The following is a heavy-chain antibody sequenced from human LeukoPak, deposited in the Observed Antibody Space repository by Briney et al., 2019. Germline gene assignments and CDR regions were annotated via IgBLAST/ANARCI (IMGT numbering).Heavy chain of an antibody. D-gene: IGHD2-21*01. CDR1: GYTFTSYD. CDR3: ARVTRRGDMFDP. V-gene: IGHV1-8*01. J-gene: IGHJ5*02. CDR2: MNPNSGDT. Sequence: GASVKVSCKASGYTFTSYDINWVRQATGQGLEWMGWMNPNSGDTDYAQKFQGRVTMTRNTSISTAYMELSSLRSEDTAVYYCARVTRRGDMFDPWGQGTLVTVSS.